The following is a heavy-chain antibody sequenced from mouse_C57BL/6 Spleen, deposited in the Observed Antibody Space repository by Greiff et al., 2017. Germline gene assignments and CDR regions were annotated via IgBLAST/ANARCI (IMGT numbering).Heavy chain of an antibody. CDR1: GYAFSSSW. CDR3: ARCNGYSYYFDY. Sequence: VKLMESGPELVKPGASVKISCKASGYAFSSSWMNWVKQRPGKGLEWIGRIYPGDGDTNYNGKFKGKATLTADKSSSTAYMQLSSLTSEDSAVYFCARCNGYSYYFDYWGQGTTLTVSS. V-gene: IGHV1-82*01. J-gene: IGHJ2*01. CDR2: IYPGDGDT. D-gene: IGHD2-3*01.